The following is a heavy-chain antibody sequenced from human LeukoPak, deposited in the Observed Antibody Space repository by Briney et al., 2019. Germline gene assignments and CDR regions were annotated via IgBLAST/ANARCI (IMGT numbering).Heavy chain of an antibody. CDR2: IIPIFGVT. J-gene: IGHJ3*01. CDR3: ARGVGATGGDAFDF. D-gene: IGHD1-26*01. Sequence: ASVKVSCKASGGPFSNFGISWVRQAPGQGLEWMGRIIPIFGVTHYAQKFQGRVTITADKSTSTAYMQLSSLRFEDTAIYYCARGVGATGGDAFDFWGHGTMVTVSS. V-gene: IGHV1-69*04. CDR1: GGPFSNFG.